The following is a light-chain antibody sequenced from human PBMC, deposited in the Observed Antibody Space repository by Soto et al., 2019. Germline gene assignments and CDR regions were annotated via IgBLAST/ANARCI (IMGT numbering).Light chain of an antibody. J-gene: IGKJ2*01. CDR3: QQSFEIPVT. CDR1: QTIRTS. V-gene: IGKV1-39*01. Sequence: DIQMTQSPSSLPASVGDRVIITCRASQTIRTSLNWYQKKLGKAPKLLISTASSLHSGVPSRFSGTGSGTDFTLTISSLQPEDFATYFCQQSFEIPVTFGQGTKLEI. CDR2: TAS.